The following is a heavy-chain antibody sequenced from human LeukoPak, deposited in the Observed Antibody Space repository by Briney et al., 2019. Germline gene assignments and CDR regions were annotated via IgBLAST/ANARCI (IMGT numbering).Heavy chain of an antibody. CDR1: GFTFSTYW. D-gene: IGHD3-9*01. J-gene: IGHJ4*02. Sequence: PGGSLRLSCAASGFTFSTYWMYWVRQAPGKGLVWVSYINSDGSSTSYADSVKGRFTISRDNAKNSLFLQMNSLRAEDTAVYFCARGGGVNYDILTGYLFDYWGQGTLVTVSS. CDR2: INSDGSST. CDR3: ARGGGVNYDILTGYLFDY. V-gene: IGHV3-74*01.